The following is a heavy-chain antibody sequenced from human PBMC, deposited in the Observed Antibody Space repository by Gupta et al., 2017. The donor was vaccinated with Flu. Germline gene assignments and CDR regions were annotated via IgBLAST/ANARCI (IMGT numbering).Heavy chain of an antibody. J-gene: IGHJ4*02. CDR1: HATFTSISYY. Sequence: QVQLQESGPGLVKPSQTLSLTCSVSHATFTSISYYWSWIRQRPGKGLEWIGYVHLSGGTYYNPSLKSRVMISMDTSKKQFFLEVNSMTAADTAVYYCARRGAYFFDFWGQGTPVTVSS. CDR3: ARRGAYFFDF. V-gene: IGHV4-31*03. CDR2: VHLSGGT. D-gene: IGHD3-16*01.